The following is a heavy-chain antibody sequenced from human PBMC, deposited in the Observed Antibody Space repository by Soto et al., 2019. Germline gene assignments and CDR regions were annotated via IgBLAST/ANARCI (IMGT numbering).Heavy chain of an antibody. CDR1: GFTFSSYG. V-gene: IGHV3-30*03. J-gene: IGHJ3*02. CDR3: AGSRGEYYYDSSGYLDAFDI. Sequence: GGSLRLSCAASGFTFSSYGMYWVRQAPGKGLEWVAVISYDGSNKYYADSVKGRFTISRDNSKNTLYLQMNSLRAEDTAVYYCAGSRGEYYYDSSGYLDAFDIWGQGTMVTVS. CDR2: ISYDGSNK. D-gene: IGHD3-22*01.